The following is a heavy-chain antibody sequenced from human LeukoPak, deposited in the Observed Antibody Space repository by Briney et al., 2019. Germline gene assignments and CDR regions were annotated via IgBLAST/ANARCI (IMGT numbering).Heavy chain of an antibody. Sequence: KPSETLSLTCAVYGGSFSGYYWSWIRQPPGKGLEWIGEINHSGSTNYNPSLKSRVTISVDTSKNQFSLKLSSVTAADTAVYYCARGGGIAAAGTYYYWGQGTLVTVSS. CDR1: GGSFSGYY. CDR3: ARGGGIAAAGTYYY. J-gene: IGHJ4*02. D-gene: IGHD6-13*01. CDR2: INHSGST. V-gene: IGHV4-34*01.